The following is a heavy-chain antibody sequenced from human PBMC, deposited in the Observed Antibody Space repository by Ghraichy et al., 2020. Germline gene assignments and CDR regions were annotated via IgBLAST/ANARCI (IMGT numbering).Heavy chain of an antibody. D-gene: IGHD2-21*01. CDR2: IYYSGST. Sequence: SETLSLTCTVSGGSISSGDYYWSWIRQPPGKGLEWIGYIYYSGSTYYNPSLKSRVTISVDTSKNQFSLKLSSVTAADTAVYYCAREVYCGGDCYPPDAFDIWGQGTMVTVSS. J-gene: IGHJ3*02. V-gene: IGHV4-30-4*01. CDR3: AREVYCGGDCYPPDAFDI. CDR1: GGSISSGDYY.